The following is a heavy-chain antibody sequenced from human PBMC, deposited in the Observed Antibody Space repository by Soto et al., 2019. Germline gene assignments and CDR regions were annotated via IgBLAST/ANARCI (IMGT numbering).Heavy chain of an antibody. J-gene: IGHJ4*02. CDR1: GGSISSYY. Sequence: PSETLSLTCTVSGGSISSYYWSWIRQPPGKGLEWILYIYYSGSTKYNPSLKSRVTISVDTSKNQFSLKVSSVTAADTAVYYCASYWEYSAYAAFHXWGQGTLVTVSX. D-gene: IGHD5-12*01. CDR3: ASYWEYSAYAAFHX. V-gene: IGHV4-59*01. CDR2: IYYSGST.